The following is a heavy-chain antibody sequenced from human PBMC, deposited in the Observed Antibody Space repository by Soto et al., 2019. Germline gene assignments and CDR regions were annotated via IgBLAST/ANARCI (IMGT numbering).Heavy chain of an antibody. D-gene: IGHD6-13*01. V-gene: IGHV3-21*01. J-gene: IGHJ5*02. CDR2: IGPSSNAI. Sequence: EVQLVESGGGLVKPGGSLRLSCAASGFTFDSYTMNWVRQAPGKGLEWVSSIGPSSNAIYYADSVKGRFTISRDNAKNSLYLQMNSLRGEYTAVYHCADGGTAAGTIRSWGQGTLVTVSS. CDR1: GFTFDSYT. CDR3: ADGGTAAGTIRS.